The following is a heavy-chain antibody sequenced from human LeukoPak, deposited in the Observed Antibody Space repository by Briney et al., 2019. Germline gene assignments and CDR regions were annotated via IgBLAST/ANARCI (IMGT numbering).Heavy chain of an antibody. CDR2: INWNGGST. V-gene: IGHV3-20*04. CDR3: ARAWGIYDSSGYYYPNQQYWGAFDI. J-gene: IGHJ3*02. CDR1: GFTFDDYG. D-gene: IGHD3-22*01. Sequence: RPGGSLRLSCAASGFTFDDYGMSWVRQAPGKGLEWVSGINWNGGSTGYADSVKGRFTISRDNAKNSLYPQMNSLRAEDTALYYCARAWGIYDSSGYYYPNQQYWGAFDIWGQGTMVTVSS.